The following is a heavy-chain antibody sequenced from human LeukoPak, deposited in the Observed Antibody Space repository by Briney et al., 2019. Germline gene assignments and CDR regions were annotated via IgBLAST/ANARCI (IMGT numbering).Heavy chain of an antibody. Sequence: ASVKVSCKASGYTFTDYYLHWVRQAPGQGLEWMGWINPDSGGTNYAQKFQGRVTMTRDTSISTAYMELSRLTSDDTAVYYCASISSAPFDYWGQGTLVTVSS. CDR1: GYTFTDYY. CDR2: INPDSGGT. V-gene: IGHV1-2*02. J-gene: IGHJ4*02. CDR3: ASISSAPFDY.